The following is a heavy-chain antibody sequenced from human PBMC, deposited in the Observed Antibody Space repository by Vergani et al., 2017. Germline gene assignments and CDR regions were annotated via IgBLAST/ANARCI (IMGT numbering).Heavy chain of an antibody. CDR2: IKQDGSEK. J-gene: IGHJ6*03. CDR3: ARDLRGSYYYYYMDV. V-gene: IGHV3-7*01. Sequence: EVQLVESGGGLVQPGESLRLSCAASGFTFSSYWMSWVRQAPGKGLEWVANIKQDGSEKYYVDSVKGRFTISRDNAKNSLYLQMNSLRAEDTAVYYCARDLRGSYYYYYMDVWGKGTTVTVSS. CDR1: GFTFSSYW. D-gene: IGHD3-16*01.